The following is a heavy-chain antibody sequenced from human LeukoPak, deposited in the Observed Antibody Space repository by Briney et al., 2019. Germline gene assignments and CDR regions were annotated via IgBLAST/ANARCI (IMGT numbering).Heavy chain of an antibody. D-gene: IGHD3-10*01. CDR2: MNPNSGNT. J-gene: IGHJ4*02. Sequence: ASVKVSCKASGYTFTSYDINRVRQAPGQGSEWMGWMNPNSGNTGYAQKFQGRVTITRNTSISTAYMELSSLRSEGTAVYYCARRRGSHYFDYWGQGTLVTVSS. CDR1: GYTFTSYD. CDR3: ARRRGSHYFDY. V-gene: IGHV1-8*03.